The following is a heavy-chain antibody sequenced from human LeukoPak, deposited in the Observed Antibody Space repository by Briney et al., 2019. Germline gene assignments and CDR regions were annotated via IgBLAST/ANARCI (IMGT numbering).Heavy chain of an antibody. CDR2: IYYSGST. CDR1: GGSISSGGYS. V-gene: IGHV4-61*08. J-gene: IGHJ4*02. Sequence: ETLSLTCAVSGGSISSGGYSWSWIRQPPGTGLEWIGYIYYSGSTNYNPSLKSRVTISVDTSKNQFSLKLSSVTAADTAVYYCASFSGSYSAVDYWGQGTLVTVSS. CDR3: ASFSGSYSAVDY. D-gene: IGHD1-26*01.